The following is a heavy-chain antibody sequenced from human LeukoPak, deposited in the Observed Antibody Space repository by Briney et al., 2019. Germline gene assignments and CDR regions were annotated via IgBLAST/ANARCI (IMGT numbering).Heavy chain of an antibody. CDR3: ARRKDDGYCSSTSCYSSTQTGRHDNWFDP. D-gene: IGHD2-2*02. V-gene: IGHV4-59*06. CDR2: IYYSGST. J-gene: IGHJ5*02. CDR1: GGSISSYY. Sequence: SSETLSLTCTVSGGSISSYYWSWIRQHPGKGLEWIGYIYYSGSTYYNPSLKSRVTISVDTSKNQFSLKLSSVTAADTAVYYCARRKDDGYCSSTSCYSSTQTGRHDNWFDPWGQGTLVTVSS.